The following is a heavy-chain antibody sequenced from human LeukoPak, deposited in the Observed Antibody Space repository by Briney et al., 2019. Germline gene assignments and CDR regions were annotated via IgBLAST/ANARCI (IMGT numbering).Heavy chain of an antibody. J-gene: IGHJ6*02. V-gene: IGHV1-3*01. Sequence: ASVKVSCKASGYTFTSYAMRWVRQAPGQRLEWMGWINAGNGNTKYSQKFQGRVTITRDTSASTAYMELSSLRSEDTAVYYCARGIAAAGNYYYYGMDVWGQGTTVTVSS. CDR2: INAGNGNT. CDR3: ARGIAAAGNYYYYGMDV. CDR1: GYTFTSYA. D-gene: IGHD6-13*01.